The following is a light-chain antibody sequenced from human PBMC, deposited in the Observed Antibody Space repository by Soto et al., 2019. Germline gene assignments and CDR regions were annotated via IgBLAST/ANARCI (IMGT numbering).Light chain of an antibody. CDR1: QAVGGTY. Sequence: EIVLTQSPGTLSLSPGERASLSCRASQAVGGTYLAWYQHKPGQAPRLLIYGASTRATGIPARFSGSGSGTEFTLTISNLQSEDFAVYFCQQYHNWPPITFGQGTRLEIK. J-gene: IGKJ5*01. CDR3: QQYHNWPPIT. V-gene: IGKV3D-15*01. CDR2: GAS.